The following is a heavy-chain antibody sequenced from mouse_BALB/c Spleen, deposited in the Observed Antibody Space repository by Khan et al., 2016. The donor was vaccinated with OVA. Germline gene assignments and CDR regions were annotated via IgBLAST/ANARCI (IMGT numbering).Heavy chain of an antibody. Sequence: EVELVESGGGLVKPGGSLKLSCAASGFTFSSFAMSWVRQTPEMRLEWVASINSDASYTYYPDRVKGRFTISRDNAKNTLYLQMSSLRSEDTAMYYCARHNYGPFAYWGQGTLVTVSA. D-gene: IGHD1-1*01. J-gene: IGHJ3*01. CDR2: INSDASYT. CDR3: ARHNYGPFAY. CDR1: GFTFSSFA. V-gene: IGHV5-9-3*01.